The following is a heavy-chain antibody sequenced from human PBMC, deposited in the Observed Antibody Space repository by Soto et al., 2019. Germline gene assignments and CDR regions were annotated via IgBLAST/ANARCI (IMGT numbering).Heavy chain of an antibody. J-gene: IGHJ6*02. CDR3: ARDLVSERDGYGMDV. V-gene: IGHV4-59*12. D-gene: IGHD2-2*01. CDR1: GASISSYY. CDR2: THYSGST. Sequence: PSETLSLSCTVSGASISSYYWSWIRQPPGKRLEWIGYTHYSGSTNYNPSLKSRVTMSVDTSKNQFSLKLSSVTAADTAVYYCARDLVSERDGYGMDVWGQGTTVTVS.